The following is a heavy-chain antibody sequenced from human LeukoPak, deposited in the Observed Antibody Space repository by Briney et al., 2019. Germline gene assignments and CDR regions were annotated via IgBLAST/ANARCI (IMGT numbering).Heavy chain of an antibody. CDR3: ARSYGGNSDNAFDI. J-gene: IGHJ3*02. D-gene: IGHD4-23*01. CDR2: IYYSGRT. CDR1: GGSISSSSYY. Sequence: SETVSLTCTVSGGSISSSSYYWGWIRQPPGKGLEWMGSIYYSGRTYYNPSLESRVTTSVDTSKTPFSLKLSSVTAADTAVCYCARSYGGNSDNAFDIWGQGTMVTVSS. V-gene: IGHV4-39*01.